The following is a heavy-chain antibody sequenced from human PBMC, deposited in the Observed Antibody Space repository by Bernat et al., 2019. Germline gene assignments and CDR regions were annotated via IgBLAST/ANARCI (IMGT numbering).Heavy chain of an antibody. CDR2: ISYDGSNK. CDR1: GFTFSSYA. J-gene: IGHJ4*02. V-gene: IGHV3-30-3*01. D-gene: IGHD5-18*01. CDR3: ASRGYNFKPSDY. Sequence: VQLVESGGGVVQPGRSLRLSCAASGFTFSSYAMHWVRQAPGKGLEWVAVISYDGSNKYYADSVKGRFTISRDNSKNTLYLQMNSLRAEDTAVYYCASRGYNFKPSDYWGQGTLVTVSS.